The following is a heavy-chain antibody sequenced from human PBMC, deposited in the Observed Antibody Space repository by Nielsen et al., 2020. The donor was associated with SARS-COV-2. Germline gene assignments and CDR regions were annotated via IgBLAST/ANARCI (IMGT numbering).Heavy chain of an antibody. V-gene: IGHV3-73*01. Sequence: GGSLRLSCAASGFTFSGSAMHWVRQASGKGLEWVGRIRSKANSYATAYAASVKGRFTISRDDSKNTAYLQMNSLRAEDTAVYYCAREGKGWGQGTLVTVSS. CDR1: GFTFSGSA. J-gene: IGHJ4*02. CDR3: AREGKG. CDR2: IRSKANSYAT.